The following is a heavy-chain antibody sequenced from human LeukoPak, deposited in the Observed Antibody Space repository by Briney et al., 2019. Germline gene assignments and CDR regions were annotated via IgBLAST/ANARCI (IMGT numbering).Heavy chain of an antibody. CDR3: ARGAYYDSRGLNWFDP. V-gene: IGHV1-46*01. D-gene: IGHD3-22*01. CDR2: INPGGGST. Sequence: ASVKVSCKASGYTFTSYYMHWVRQAPGQGLEWMGIINPGGGSTNYARQFQGRVTVTRDTSTSTVYMELSSLRSEDTAVYYCARGAYYDSRGLNWFDPWGQGTLVTVSS. J-gene: IGHJ5*02. CDR1: GYTFTSYY.